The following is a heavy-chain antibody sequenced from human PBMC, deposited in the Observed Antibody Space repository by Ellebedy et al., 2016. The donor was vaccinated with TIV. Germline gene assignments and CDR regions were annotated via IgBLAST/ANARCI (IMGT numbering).Heavy chain of an antibody. CDR3: ARSSGYDAADSYDAFDI. D-gene: IGHD5-12*01. CDR2: ISSSGSTI. V-gene: IGHV3-11*01. J-gene: IGHJ3*02. CDR1: GFTFSNYY. Sequence: GGSLRLSCAASGFTFSNYYMSWIRQAPGKGLEWVSYISSSGSTIYYADSVKGRFTISRDNAKNSLYLQMNGLRAEDTALYYCARSSGYDAADSYDAFDIWGQGTMVTVSS.